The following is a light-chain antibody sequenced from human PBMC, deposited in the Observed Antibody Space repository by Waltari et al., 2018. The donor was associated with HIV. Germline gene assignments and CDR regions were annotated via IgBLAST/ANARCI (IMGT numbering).Light chain of an antibody. CDR3: MQGTHWPPT. V-gene: IGKV2-30*01. Sequence: DVVMTQSPLSLPVTLGQPASISCRSSQSLVYIDGNTYLNWFQQRPGQSPRRLISKVSNRDSGVPDRFSGSGSGTDFTLKISRVEAEDVGVYYCMQGTHWPPTFGGGTKVEIK. CDR1: QSLVYIDGNTY. CDR2: KVS. J-gene: IGKJ4*01.